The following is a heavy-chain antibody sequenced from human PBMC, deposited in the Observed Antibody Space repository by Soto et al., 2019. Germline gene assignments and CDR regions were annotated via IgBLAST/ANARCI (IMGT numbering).Heavy chain of an antibody. J-gene: IGHJ3*01. V-gene: IGHV2-5*02. CDR2: IYWDDDK. CDR3: AHAYGGTSWPNDAFDV. D-gene: IGHD2-2*01. Sequence: QITLKESGPTLVKPTQTLTLTCTVSGFSLSSDGVGVAWIRQPPGKALEWLALIYWDDDKRYSPSLKTRLTLSTATSKNQVVLTMTNMDPVDTATYYCAHAYGGTSWPNDAFDVWGQGTVVTVSS. CDR1: GFSLSSDGVG.